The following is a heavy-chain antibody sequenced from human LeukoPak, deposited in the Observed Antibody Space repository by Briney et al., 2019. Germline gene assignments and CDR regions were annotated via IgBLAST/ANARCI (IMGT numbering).Heavy chain of an antibody. CDR3: ARGGGVTTIAC. CDR1: GGSISSGSYY. Sequence: PSQTLSLTCTVSGGSISSGSYYWSWIRQPAGKGLEWIGRIYTSGSTNYNPSLKSRVTISVDTSKNQFSLNLSSVTAADTAVYYCARGGGVTTIACWGQGTLVTVSS. CDR2: IYTSGST. D-gene: IGHD4-17*01. V-gene: IGHV4-61*02. J-gene: IGHJ4*02.